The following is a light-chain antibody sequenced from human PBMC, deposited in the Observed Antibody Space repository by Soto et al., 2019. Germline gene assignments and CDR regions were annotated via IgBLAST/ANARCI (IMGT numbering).Light chain of an antibody. Sequence: EIVLTQSPATLSLSPGDRATLSCRASESLGKTLAWYQQKPGQAPRLLIYDVFKRVTGIPARFSGSGSGTDFTLTISSLDPADFAVYFCQQRNTWPLTFGGGTKVEIK. CDR3: QQRNTWPLT. V-gene: IGKV3-11*01. CDR2: DVF. CDR1: ESLGKT. J-gene: IGKJ4*01.